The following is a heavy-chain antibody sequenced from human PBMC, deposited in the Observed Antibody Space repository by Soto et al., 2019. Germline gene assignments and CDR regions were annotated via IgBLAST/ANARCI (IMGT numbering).Heavy chain of an antibody. CDR1: GFTFRAYV. J-gene: IGHJ4*02. Sequence: XGSLRLPGAASGFTFRAYVMSWVRQAPGKGLEWVSSITISGGGTYYADSVKGRFTVSRDNSKNTVYLQMNSLRDEDTAVYYCAKLPAAWGQGTLVTVSS. V-gene: IGHV3-23*01. CDR2: ITISGGGT. CDR3: AKLPAA. D-gene: IGHD6-13*01.